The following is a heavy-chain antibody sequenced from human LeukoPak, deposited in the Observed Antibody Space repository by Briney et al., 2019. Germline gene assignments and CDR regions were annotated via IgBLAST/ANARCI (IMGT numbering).Heavy chain of an antibody. CDR2: LNPSNGNT. J-gene: IGHJ4*02. CDR1: GYTFTTYD. V-gene: IGHV1-8*01. D-gene: IGHD3-9*01. Sequence: ASVRVSCKASGYTFTTYDINWVRQAPGQGLEWMGRLNPSNGNTDYAQNFRGRFTITKDNSRNTAYMELDSLRSEDTAVYYCASGRFYDWLLSHWGQGTLVTVSS. CDR3: ASGRFYDWLLSH.